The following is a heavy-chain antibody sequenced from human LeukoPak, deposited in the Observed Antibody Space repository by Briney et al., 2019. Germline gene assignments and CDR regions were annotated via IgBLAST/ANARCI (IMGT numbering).Heavy chain of an antibody. CDR1: GGTFSSYA. Sequence: GASVKVSCKASGGTFSSYAISWVRQAPGQGLEWMGGIIPIFGTANYAQKFQGRVTITTDESTSTAYMELSSLRSEDTAVYYCAITLGPHTIDYWGQGTLVTVSS. CDR3: AITLGPHTIDY. V-gene: IGHV1-69*05. D-gene: IGHD1-26*01. CDR2: IIPIFGTA. J-gene: IGHJ4*02.